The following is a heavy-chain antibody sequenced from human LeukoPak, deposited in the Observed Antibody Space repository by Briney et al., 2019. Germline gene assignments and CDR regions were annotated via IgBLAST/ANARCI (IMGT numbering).Heavy chain of an antibody. J-gene: IGHJ6*02. Sequence: SETLSLTCTVSGGSISSYYWSWIRQPPGKGLEWIGYIYYSGSTNYNPSLKSRVTISVDTSKNQFSLKLSPVTAADTAVYYCASGLYYGSGSYYNYYYGMDVWGQGTTVTVSS. D-gene: IGHD3-10*01. V-gene: IGHV4-59*01. CDR3: ASGLYYGSGSYYNYYYGMDV. CDR2: IYYSGST. CDR1: GGSISSYY.